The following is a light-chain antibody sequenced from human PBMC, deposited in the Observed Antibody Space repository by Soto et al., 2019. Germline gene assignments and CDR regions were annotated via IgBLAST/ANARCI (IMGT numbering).Light chain of an antibody. Sequence: EIVLTQSPGTLSLSPGERATLSCRASQSVSSNYLAWYQQKPGQAPRLLIYDTSSRATAIPDRFSGSGSGTDFTLTISRLEPEDSAVYYCQQYASPWTLGQGTKVEIK. CDR2: DTS. CDR1: QSVSSNY. CDR3: QQYASPWT. J-gene: IGKJ1*01. V-gene: IGKV3-20*01.